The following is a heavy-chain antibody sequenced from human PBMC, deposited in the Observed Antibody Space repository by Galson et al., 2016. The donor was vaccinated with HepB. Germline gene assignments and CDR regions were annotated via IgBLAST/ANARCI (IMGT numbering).Heavy chain of an antibody. CDR1: GFSFRTYS. CDR2: ISSGGSHL. D-gene: IGHD3-16*01. CDR3: ARGGTEYTLDAFDF. Sequence: SLRLSCAASGFSFRTYSMHWVRQAPGKGLEWVSSISSGGSHLYYSDSLKGRFTISRDNARNSLYLQMNSLGAEDTAVYYCARGGTEYTLDAFDFWGQGTMVTVSS. V-gene: IGHV3-21*01. J-gene: IGHJ3*01.